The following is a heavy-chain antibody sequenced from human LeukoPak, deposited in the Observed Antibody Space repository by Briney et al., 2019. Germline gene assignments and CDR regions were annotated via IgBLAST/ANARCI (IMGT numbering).Heavy chain of an antibody. CDR2: AHSGGGR. Sequence: SDTLSLICALFGGSFSDYYWTWIRQSPGGGVEWIGEAHSGGGRYYTTSLKGRVTMSIDTSKNQFSVKLNAVTAVDTAVYYCERGVYQCCTGDRCASDKNCFDPWGHGIMVTVSS. D-gene: IGHD2-8*02. V-gene: IGHV4-34*01. CDR1: GGSFSDYY. J-gene: IGHJ5*02. CDR3: ERGVYQCCTGDRCASDKNCFDP.